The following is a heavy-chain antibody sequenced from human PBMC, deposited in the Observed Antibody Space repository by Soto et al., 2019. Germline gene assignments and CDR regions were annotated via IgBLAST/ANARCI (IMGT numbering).Heavy chain of an antibody. Sequence: PSETLSLTCTVSGGSISRGTFYWGWIRQPPGKGLEWIGSIYYSGTTYYNPSLKSRVTISIDTSKNQFSLNLNSVTAVDTAVYYCARLDRTGTTFDDYYYGMDVWGQGTMVTVFS. CDR1: GGSISRGTFY. CDR2: IYYSGTT. J-gene: IGHJ6*02. D-gene: IGHD1-7*01. CDR3: ARLDRTGTTFDDYYYGMDV. V-gene: IGHV4-39*01.